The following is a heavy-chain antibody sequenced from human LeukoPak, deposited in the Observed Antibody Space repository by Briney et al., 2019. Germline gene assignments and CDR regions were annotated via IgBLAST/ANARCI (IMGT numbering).Heavy chain of an antibody. CDR2: IWYDGSNK. J-gene: IGHJ4*02. CDR3: AKEYYYGSGSKVDY. D-gene: IGHD3-10*01. CDR1: GFTFSSYG. Sequence: GRSLRLSWAASGFTFSSYGMHWVRQAPGKGLEWVAVIWYDGSNKYYADSVKGRFTISRDNSKNTLYLQMNSLRAEDTAVYYCAKEYYYGSGSKVDYWGQGTLVTVSS. V-gene: IGHV3-33*06.